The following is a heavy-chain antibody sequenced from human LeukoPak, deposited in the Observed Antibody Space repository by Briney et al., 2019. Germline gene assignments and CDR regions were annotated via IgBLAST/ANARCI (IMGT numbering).Heavy chain of an antibody. V-gene: IGHV3-48*01. J-gene: IGHJ4*02. Sequence: GGSLRLSCAASGFSFSSRSMNWVRQTPGMRLEWISYIDSDSKTTYYADSVKGRFTISRDNSKNTLYLQMNSLRAEDTAAYYCARALPRGGYFDYWGQGTLVTVSS. CDR2: IDSDSKTT. CDR3: ARALPRGGYFDY. CDR1: GFSFSSRS. D-gene: IGHD6-25*01.